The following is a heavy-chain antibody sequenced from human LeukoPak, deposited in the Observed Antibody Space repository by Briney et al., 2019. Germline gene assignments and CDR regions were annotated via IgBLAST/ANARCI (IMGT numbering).Heavy chain of an antibody. CDR3: ERGTTAALPDYSYN. J-gene: IGHJ4*02. CDR2: INTDGSAT. V-gene: IGHV3-74*01. CDR1: GFNISTYW. Sequence: GGSLRLSCAASGFNISTYWMHWVRQAPGKGLVWVSRINTDGSATDYADSVKGRFTISRDNAQNTLFLQMNSLRAEDTTVYYCERGTTAALPDYSYNCGQGTLVTVSS. D-gene: IGHD1-1*01.